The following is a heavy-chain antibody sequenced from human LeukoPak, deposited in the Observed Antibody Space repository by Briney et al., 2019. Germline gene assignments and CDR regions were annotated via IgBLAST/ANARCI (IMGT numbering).Heavy chain of an antibody. CDR2: IYYSGST. CDR3: ARDGGRGYSYGSDTFHI. V-gene: IGHV4-59*01. Sequence: SETLSLTCTVSGGSISRYYWSWIRPPPGKGLEWIGYIYYSGSTNYNPSLKSRVTISVDTSKNQFSLKLSSVTAADTAVYYCARDGGRGYSYGSDTFHIWAHGSMVTVSS. D-gene: IGHD5-18*01. J-gene: IGHJ3*02. CDR1: GGSISRYY.